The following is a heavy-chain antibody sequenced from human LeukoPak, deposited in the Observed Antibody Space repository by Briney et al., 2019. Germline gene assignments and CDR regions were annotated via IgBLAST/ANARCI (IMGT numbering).Heavy chain of an antibody. CDR1: GFTFSSYS. CDR3: ARDPPTVAGNFDY. CDR2: ISSSSSYI. V-gene: IGHV3-21*01. D-gene: IGHD6-19*01. J-gene: IGHJ4*02. Sequence: GGSLRLSCAASGFTFSSYSTNWVRQAPGKGLEWVSSISSSSSYIYYADSVKGRFTISRDNAKNSLYLQMNSLRAEDTAVYYCARDPPTVAGNFDYWGQGTLVTVSS.